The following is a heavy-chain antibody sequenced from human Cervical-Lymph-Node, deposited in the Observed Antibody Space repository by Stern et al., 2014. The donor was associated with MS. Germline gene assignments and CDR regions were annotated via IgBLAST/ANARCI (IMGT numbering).Heavy chain of an antibody. CDR1: GGSISSNNSY. Sequence: QVQLQESGPGLVKPSQTLSLTCTVSGGSISSNNSYWSWIRQPPGKGLEWIAYIYYSGSTYYNPSLQSRVTLSVDTSTNQFSLRLSSVTAADTAVYYCARAHYGDYPFYYYGMDVWGQGTTVTVSS. V-gene: IGHV4-30-4*01. CDR2: IYYSGST. CDR3: ARAHYGDYPFYYYGMDV. D-gene: IGHD4-17*01. J-gene: IGHJ6*02.